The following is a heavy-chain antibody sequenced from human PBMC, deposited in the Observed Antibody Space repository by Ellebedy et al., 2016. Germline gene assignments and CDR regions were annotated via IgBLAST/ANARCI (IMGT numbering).Heavy chain of an antibody. V-gene: IGHV4-34*01. CDR1: GGSFSGYY. D-gene: IGHD5-12*01. J-gene: IGHJ4*02. CDR2: INHSGST. Sequence: GSLRLXCAVYGGSFSGYYWSWIRQPPGKGLEWIGEINHSGSTNYNPSLKSRVTISVDTSKNQFSLKLSSVTAADTAVYYCARSDSGYGFDYWGQGTLVTVSS. CDR3: ARSDSGYGFDY.